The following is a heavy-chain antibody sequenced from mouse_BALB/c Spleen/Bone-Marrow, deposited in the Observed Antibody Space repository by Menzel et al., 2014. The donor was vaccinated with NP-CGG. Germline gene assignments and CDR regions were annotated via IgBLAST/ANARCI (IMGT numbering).Heavy chain of an antibody. CDR1: GDSVTSGY. Sequence: EVMLVESGPSLVKPSQTLSLTCPVTGDSVTSGYWNWIRKFPGNKLEYMGYISYSGSTYYNPSLKSRISITRDTSKNQYYLQLNSVTTEDTATYYCASLLRIYYAMDYWGQGTSVTVSS. J-gene: IGHJ4*01. D-gene: IGHD1-1*01. CDR2: ISYSGST. V-gene: IGHV3-8*02. CDR3: ASLLRIYYAMDY.